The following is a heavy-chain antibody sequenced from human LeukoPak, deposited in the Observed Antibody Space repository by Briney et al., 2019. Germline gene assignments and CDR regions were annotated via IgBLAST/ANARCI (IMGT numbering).Heavy chain of an antibody. J-gene: IGHJ6*03. CDR3: ARDPYSGNYGNYYYYYMGV. CDR2: INSDGSST. V-gene: IGHV3-74*01. CDR1: GFAFSSYW. Sequence: GGSLRLSCAASGFAFSSYWMHWVRQAPGKGLVWVSRINSDGSSTSYADSVKGRFTISRDNAKNTLYLQMNSLGPEDTAVYYCARDPYSGNYGNYYYYYMGVWGKGTTVTISS. D-gene: IGHD1-26*01.